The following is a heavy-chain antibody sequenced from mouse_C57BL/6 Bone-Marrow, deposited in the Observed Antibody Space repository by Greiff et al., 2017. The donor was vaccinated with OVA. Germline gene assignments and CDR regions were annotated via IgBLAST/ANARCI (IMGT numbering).Heavy chain of an antibody. CDR1: GYTFTSYW. V-gene: IGHV1-7*01. J-gene: IGHJ3*01. CDR2: INPSSGYT. CDR3: AGFSIYYYGTWFAY. D-gene: IGHD1-1*01. Sequence: VQRVESGAELAKPGASVKLSCKASGYTFTSYWMHWVKQRPGQGLEWIGYINPSSGYTKYNQKFKDKATLTADKSSSTAYMQLSSLTYEDSAVYYCAGFSIYYYGTWFAYWGQGTLVTVSA.